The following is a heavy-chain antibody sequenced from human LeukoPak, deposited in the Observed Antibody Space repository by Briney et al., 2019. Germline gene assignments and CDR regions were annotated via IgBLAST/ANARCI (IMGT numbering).Heavy chain of an antibody. V-gene: IGHV1-3*03. D-gene: IGHD6-19*01. CDR1: GYTFTSYA. Sequence: ASVKVSCKASGYTFTSYAMHWVRQAPGQRLEWMGWINAGNGNTKYSQEFQGRVTITRDTSASTAYMELSSLRSEDMAVYYCARAGPGYSSGWPINWFDPWGQGTLVTVSS. CDR3: ARAGPGYSSGWPINWFDP. CDR2: INAGNGNT. J-gene: IGHJ5*02.